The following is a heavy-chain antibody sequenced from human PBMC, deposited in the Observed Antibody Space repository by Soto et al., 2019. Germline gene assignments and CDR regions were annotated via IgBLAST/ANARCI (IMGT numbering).Heavy chain of an antibody. V-gene: IGHV4-4*02. J-gene: IGHJ6*02. CDR2: IYQTGST. Sequence: SETLSLTCAVSGGSISTINWWTWVRQPPGKGLDWIGEIYQTGSTSYNPSLESRVTISIDKSKNQFSLKLRSVTAADTAVYYCARVSSSSAFGIDVWGQGTPVPVSS. CDR3: ARVSSSSAFGIDV. D-gene: IGHD6-6*01. CDR1: GGSISTINW.